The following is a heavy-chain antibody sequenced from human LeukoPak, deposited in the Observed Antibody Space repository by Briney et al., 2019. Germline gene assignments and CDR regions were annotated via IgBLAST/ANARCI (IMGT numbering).Heavy chain of an antibody. Sequence: GGSLRLSCAASGFTFSNAWMSWVRQAPGKGLEWVGRIKSKTDGGTTDYAAPVKGRFTISRDDSKNTLYLQMNSLKTEDTAVYYCTTGCGYGYGPLYYMDVWGKGTTVTVSS. CDR2: IKSKTDGGTT. CDR3: TTGCGYGYGPLYYMDV. D-gene: IGHD5-18*01. V-gene: IGHV3-15*01. J-gene: IGHJ6*03. CDR1: GFTFSNAW.